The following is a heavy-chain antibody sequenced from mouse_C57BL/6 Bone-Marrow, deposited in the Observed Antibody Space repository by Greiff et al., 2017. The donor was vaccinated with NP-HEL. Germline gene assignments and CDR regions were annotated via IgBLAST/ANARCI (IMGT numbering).Heavy chain of an antibody. CDR1: GFTFSDYG. Sequence: EVQRVESGGGLVKPGGSLKLSCAASGFTFSDYGMHWVRQAPEKGLEWVAYISSGSSTIYYADTVKGRFTISRDNAKNTLFLQMTSLRSEDTAMYYCARVTAQALSGFAYWGQGTLVTVSA. J-gene: IGHJ3*01. CDR3: ARVTAQALSGFAY. CDR2: ISSGSSTI. V-gene: IGHV5-17*01. D-gene: IGHD3-2*02.